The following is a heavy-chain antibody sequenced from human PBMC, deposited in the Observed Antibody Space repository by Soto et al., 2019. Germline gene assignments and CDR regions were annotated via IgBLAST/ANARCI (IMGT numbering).Heavy chain of an antibody. D-gene: IGHD3-3*01. J-gene: IGHJ4*02. CDR2: IRSSGSNI. V-gene: IGHV3-48*03. Sequence: GGSLRLSCAASGYTFSRYEMNWVRQAPGKGLEWVSCIRSSGSNIYYADSVKGRFTISRDNSKNTLYLQMNSLRAEDTAVYYCAKDREWLVDYWGQGTLVTVSS. CDR3: AKDREWLVDY. CDR1: GYTFSRYE.